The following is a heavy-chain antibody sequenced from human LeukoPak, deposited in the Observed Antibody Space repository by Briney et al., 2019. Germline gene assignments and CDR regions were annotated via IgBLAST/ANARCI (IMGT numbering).Heavy chain of an antibody. V-gene: IGHV1-46*01. D-gene: IGHD5-24*01. Sequence: ASVKVSCKASGYTFSSYYIHWLRQAPGQGLEWMAVINPKGGSSRYAQKFQGRLTMTRDTSTSTVYMELSSLRSDDTAVYYCARDDLGQQSIFDYWGQGTLVTVPS. J-gene: IGHJ4*02. CDR3: ARDDLGQQSIFDY. CDR2: INPKGGSS. CDR1: GYTFSSYY.